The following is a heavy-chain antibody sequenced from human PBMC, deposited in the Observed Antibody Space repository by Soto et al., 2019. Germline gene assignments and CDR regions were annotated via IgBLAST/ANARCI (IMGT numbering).Heavy chain of an antibody. D-gene: IGHD3-10*01. CDR3: ARDDEHVSYCDLGY. CDR1: GFTFSNYI. Sequence: QVQLVESGGGVVQPGGSLRLSCAASGFTFSNYILHWVRQAPGKGLEWVAMILHDGNNRYYADSVKGRFTISRDNSKSTLYLQVDSLRTEDTAVYYCARDDEHVSYCDLGYWGQGTLVTVSS. V-gene: IGHV3-30-3*01. J-gene: IGHJ4*02. CDR2: ILHDGNNR.